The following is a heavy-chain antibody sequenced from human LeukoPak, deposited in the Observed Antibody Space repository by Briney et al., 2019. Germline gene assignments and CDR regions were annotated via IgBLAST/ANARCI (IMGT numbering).Heavy chain of an antibody. CDR1: GGSISSGTYY. CDR3: ARAGGGGDFGFDY. Sequence: SETLSLTCTVSGGSISSGTYYWSWIRQHPGKGLEWIGYIYYSGTTYYNPSLKSRLTISVDTSKNQFSLKLSSVTAADTAVYYCARAGGGGDFGFDYWGQGTLVTVSS. V-gene: IGHV4-31*03. J-gene: IGHJ4*02. D-gene: IGHD2-21*01. CDR2: IYYSGTT.